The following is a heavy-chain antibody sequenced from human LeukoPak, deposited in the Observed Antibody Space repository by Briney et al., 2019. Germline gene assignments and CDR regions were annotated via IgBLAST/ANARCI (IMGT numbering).Heavy chain of an antibody. J-gene: IGHJ6*02. CDR3: AKAPPAATNYYYGMDV. D-gene: IGHD2-15*01. CDR1: GFTFNNYA. Sequence: GGSLRLSCAASGFTFNNYARTWVRQAPGKGLEWVSAVSGRGDGTYYANSVKGRFTISRDNSKNTLYLEMNSLRAEDTAVYHCAKAPPAATNYYYGMDVWGQGTTVTVSS. CDR2: VSGRGDGT. V-gene: IGHV3-23*01.